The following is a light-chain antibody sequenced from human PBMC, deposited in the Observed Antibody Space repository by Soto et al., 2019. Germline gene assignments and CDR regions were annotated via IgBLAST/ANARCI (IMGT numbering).Light chain of an antibody. CDR3: SSYTGRNTYV. J-gene: IGLJ1*01. V-gene: IGLV2-8*01. Sequence: QSALTQPPSASGSPGQSVTISCTGTSSDIGAHNFVSWYQQHPGKAPKLMIHGVDQRPSGVPDRFSGSKSGNTASLTVSGLQAEDEADYYCSSYTGRNTYVFGSGTKVTVL. CDR1: SSDIGAHNF. CDR2: GVD.